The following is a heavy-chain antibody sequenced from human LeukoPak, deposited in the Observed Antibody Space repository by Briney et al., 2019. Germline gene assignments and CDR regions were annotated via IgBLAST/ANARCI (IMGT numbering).Heavy chain of an antibody. V-gene: IGHV3-30-3*01. D-gene: IGHD6-19*01. Sequence: GGSLRLSCDASGFRFSSHALHWVRQAPGKGLEWVAVVSYDGSTKYYADSVKGRLTISRDNSKNTLYLQMNSLRAEDTAVYYCAKGALRSSGLLFDYWGQGTLVTVSS. CDR2: VSYDGSTK. CDR1: GFRFSSHA. J-gene: IGHJ4*02. CDR3: AKGALRSSGLLFDY.